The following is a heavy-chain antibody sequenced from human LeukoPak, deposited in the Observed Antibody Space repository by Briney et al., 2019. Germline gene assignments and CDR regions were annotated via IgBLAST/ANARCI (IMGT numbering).Heavy chain of an antibody. CDR2: IAVGSGNT. Sequence: SVKVSCKASGFTLTSSAMQWVRQARGQRLEWIGWIAVGSGNTNYAQKFQERVTITRDMSTSTAYMELSSLRSEDTAVYYCAADPKGFDAFDIWGQGTMVTVSS. CDR1: GFTLTSSA. V-gene: IGHV1-58*02. J-gene: IGHJ3*02. CDR3: AADPKGFDAFDI.